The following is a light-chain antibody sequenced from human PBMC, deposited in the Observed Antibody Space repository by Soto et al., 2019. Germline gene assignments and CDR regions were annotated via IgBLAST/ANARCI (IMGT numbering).Light chain of an antibody. CDR1: SSNIGAGYD. J-gene: IGLJ2*01. V-gene: IGLV1-40*01. Sequence: QSVLTQPPSVSGAPGQRVTISCTGSSSNIGAGYDVHWYQQVPGTAPKLLIYANTNRPSGVPDRFSGSKSGTSASLAIIGLRAEDEADYYCQSYDTTLNRVFGGGTKLTVL. CDR3: QSYDTTLNRV. CDR2: ANT.